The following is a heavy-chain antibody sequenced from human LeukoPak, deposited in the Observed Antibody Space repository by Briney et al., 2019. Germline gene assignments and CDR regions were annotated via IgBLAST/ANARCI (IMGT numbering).Heavy chain of an antibody. D-gene: IGHD3-9*01. CDR1: GYTFTDYG. CDR3: ARTGRAHYFDY. CDR2: ISAYNANT. J-gene: IGHJ4*02. V-gene: IGHV1-18*01. Sequence: ASVKVSCKASGYTFTDYGITWVRQAPGRGLEWMGWISAYNANTNYAQKLQGRVTMTTDTSTSTAYMELRSLRSDDTALYYCARTGRAHYFDYWGQGTLVTVSS.